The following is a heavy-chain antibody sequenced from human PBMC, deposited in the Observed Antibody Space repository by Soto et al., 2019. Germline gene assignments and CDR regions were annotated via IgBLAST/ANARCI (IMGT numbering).Heavy chain of an antibody. CDR2: ISWDNEK. D-gene: IGHD3-9*01. Sequence: QITLKESGPTLVKPTQTLTLTCTFSGFSLTTTGVGVGWIRQPPGKALEWLALISWDNEKRYSPSLKSRLTITKDTSKTQVVLTMTHMESVDTGTYYCAHSPQFDHTIPLSQWFGPWGQGTLVTVSS. J-gene: IGHJ5*02. CDR3: AHSPQFDHTIPLSQWFGP. V-gene: IGHV2-5*02. CDR1: GFSLTTTGVG.